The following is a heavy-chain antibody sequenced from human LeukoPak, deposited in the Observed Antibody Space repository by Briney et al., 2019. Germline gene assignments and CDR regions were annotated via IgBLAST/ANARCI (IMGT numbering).Heavy chain of an antibody. V-gene: IGHV3-21*01. Sequence: GGSLRLSCAASGLTVSSNYMSWFRQTPGKGLEWVSSINRSGSHTFYADSVKGRFTISRDNAKNSLYLQMNSLRAEDTAVYYCARLPAHCSSTSCYYDYWGQGTLVTVSS. J-gene: IGHJ4*02. CDR1: GLTVSSNY. CDR3: ARLPAHCSSTSCYYDY. CDR2: INRSGSHT. D-gene: IGHD2-2*01.